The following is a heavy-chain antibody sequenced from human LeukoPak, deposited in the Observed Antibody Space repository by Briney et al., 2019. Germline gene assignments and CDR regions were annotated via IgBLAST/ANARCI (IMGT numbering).Heavy chain of an antibody. CDR2: ISGSGGST. Sequence: PGGSLRLPCAASGFTFSSYAMSWVRQAPGKGLEWVSAISGSGGSTYYADSVKGRFTISRDNSKNTLYLQMNSLRAEDTAVYYCAKPSPGTGDILTGYLSYWGQGTLVTVSS. V-gene: IGHV3-23*01. CDR3: AKPSPGTGDILTGYLSY. J-gene: IGHJ4*02. D-gene: IGHD3-9*01. CDR1: GFTFSSYA.